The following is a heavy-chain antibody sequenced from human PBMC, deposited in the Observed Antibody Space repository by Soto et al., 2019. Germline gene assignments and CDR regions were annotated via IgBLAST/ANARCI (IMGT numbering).Heavy chain of an antibody. CDR3: AKDVVVGATPGLVDYYYYYGMDV. D-gene: IGHD1-26*01. V-gene: IGHV3-30*18. CDR1: GFTFSSYG. CDR2: ISYDGSNK. J-gene: IGHJ6*02. Sequence: QVQLVESGGGVVQPGRSLRLSCAASGFTFSSYGMHWVRQAPGKGLEWVAVISYDGSNKYYADSVKGRFTNSRDNSKNSLYLQINSVRADDTAVYYCAKDVVVGATPGLVDYYYYYGMDVWGQGTTVTVSS.